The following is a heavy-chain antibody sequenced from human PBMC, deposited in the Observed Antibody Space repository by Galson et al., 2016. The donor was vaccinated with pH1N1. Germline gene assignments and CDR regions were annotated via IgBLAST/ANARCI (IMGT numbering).Heavy chain of an antibody. V-gene: IGHV1-8*01. Sequence: SVKVSCKASGYTFINYGIAWVRQAPGQGLEWMGWINPDSGGTGYAQKFQGSVTMTRNTSISTAYMELSSLGSEDTAVYYCARGPGVGAIDYWGQGTLVTVSS. CDR1: GYTFINYG. D-gene: IGHD1-26*01. J-gene: IGHJ4*02. CDR2: INPDSGGT. CDR3: ARGPGVGAIDY.